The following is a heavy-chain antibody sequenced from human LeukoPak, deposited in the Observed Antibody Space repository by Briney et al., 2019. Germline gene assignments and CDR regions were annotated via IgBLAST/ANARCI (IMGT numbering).Heavy chain of an antibody. D-gene: IGHD6-13*01. Sequence: SETLSLTCTVSGGFISNSNSHWGWIRQPPGKGLEWVGTIYYSGSTYYKSSLKSRVTISVDTSKNQFSLKLSSVAAADTAVYYCASSRSSSWYYWGQGTLVTVSS. CDR2: IYYSGST. V-gene: IGHV4-39*07. CDR3: ASSRSSSWYY. J-gene: IGHJ4*02. CDR1: GGFISNSNSH.